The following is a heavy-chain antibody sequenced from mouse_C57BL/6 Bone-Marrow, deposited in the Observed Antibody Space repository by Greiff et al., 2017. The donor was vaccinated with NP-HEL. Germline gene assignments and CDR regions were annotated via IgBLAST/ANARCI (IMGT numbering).Heavy chain of an antibody. CDR1: GYTFTDYY. V-gene: IGHV1-26*01. J-gene: IGHJ3*01. CDR3: EREESNYGIRFAY. D-gene: IGHD2-5*01. Sequence: VQLQQSGPELVKPGASVKISCKASGYTFTDYYMNWVKQSHGKSLEWIGDLNPNNGGTSYKQKFKGKATLPVDKSSSTAYMELRSLTSEDSAVYYCEREESNYGIRFAYWGQGTLVTVSA. CDR2: LNPNNGGT.